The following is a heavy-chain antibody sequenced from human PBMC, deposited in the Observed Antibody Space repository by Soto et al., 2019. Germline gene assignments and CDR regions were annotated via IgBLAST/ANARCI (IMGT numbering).Heavy chain of an antibody. CDR1: GFTFTSSA. CDR2: IAVGSGNT. CDR3: TRTLTPNPAEYFQH. J-gene: IGHJ1*01. Sequence: SVKVSCKASGFTFTSSAVQWVRQARGQRLEWIGWIAVGSGNTNYAQKFQERVTITRDTSTSTAYMELRSLRSDDTAVYYCTRTLTPNPAEYFQHWGQGTLVTVSS. D-gene: IGHD1-1*01. V-gene: IGHV1-58*01.